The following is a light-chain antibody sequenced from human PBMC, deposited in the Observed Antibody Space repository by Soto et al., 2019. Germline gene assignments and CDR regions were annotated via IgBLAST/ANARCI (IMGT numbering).Light chain of an antibody. V-gene: IGLV2-23*01. CDR2: EGS. CDR1: SSDVGSYNL. Sequence: QSALTQPASVSGSPGQSITISCTGTSSDVGSYNLVSWYQQHPGKAPKLMIYEGSKRPSGVSNRFSGSKSGNTASLTISGLQDEDEADYYCCSYAGSSTYVFGTGTQLTVL. J-gene: IGLJ7*01. CDR3: CSYAGSSTYV.